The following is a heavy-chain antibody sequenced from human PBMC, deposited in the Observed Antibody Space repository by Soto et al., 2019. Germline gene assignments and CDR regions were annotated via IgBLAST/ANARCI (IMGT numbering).Heavy chain of an antibody. CDR2: MYYSGAT. J-gene: IGHJ6*02. Sequence: SETLSLTCTVSVGSMSGSICNFSWSWIRQPPGKGLEWIGSMYYSGATNYNPSLKSRVTISVDTSKNQFSLKVNSVTAADTAMYYCARAMGDWGTYYYYYGLDVWGQGTTVTVSS. CDR1: VGSMSGSICNFS. V-gene: IGHV4-61*01. D-gene: IGHD3-16*01. CDR3: ARAMGDWGTYYYYYGLDV.